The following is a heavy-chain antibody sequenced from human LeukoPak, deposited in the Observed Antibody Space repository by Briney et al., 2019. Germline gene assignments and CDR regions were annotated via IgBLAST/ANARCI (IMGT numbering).Heavy chain of an antibody. Sequence: KPSETLSLTCTVSGGSISSIDYYWGWIRQPPGKGLEWIVTIYYSGSTYYNPSLKSRVTISVDTSKSQFSLRLRSVTAADTAMYYCARRDYVWGSPDYWGQGTQVTVSS. CDR1: GGSISSIDYY. V-gene: IGHV4-39*01. D-gene: IGHD3-16*01. J-gene: IGHJ4*02. CDR3: ARRDYVWGSPDY. CDR2: IYYSGST.